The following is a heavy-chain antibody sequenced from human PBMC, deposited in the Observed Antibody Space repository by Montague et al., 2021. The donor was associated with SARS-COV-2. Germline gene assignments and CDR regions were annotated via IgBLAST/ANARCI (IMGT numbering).Heavy chain of an antibody. V-gene: IGHV4-34*01. Sequence: SETLSLTCAVYGGSFSGYYWSWIRQPPGKELEWIGEINHSGSTKYNPSLKSRVTISVDTSKNQFSLKLSSVTAADTAVYYCARDKPDYDFWPGYGMDVWGQGTTVTVSS. CDR3: ARDKPDYDFWPGYGMDV. CDR1: GGSFSGYY. D-gene: IGHD3-3*01. J-gene: IGHJ6*02. CDR2: INHSGST.